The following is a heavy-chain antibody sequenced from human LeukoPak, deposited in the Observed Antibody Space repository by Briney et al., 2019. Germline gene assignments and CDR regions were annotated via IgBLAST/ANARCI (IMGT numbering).Heavy chain of an antibody. J-gene: IGHJ5*02. CDR3: ANLWFGEFINWFDP. Sequence: GGSLRLSCAASGFTFSSYAMSWVRQAPGKGLEWVSAISGSGGSTYYADSVKGRFTISRDNSKNTLYLQMNSLRAEDTAVYYCANLWFGEFINWFDPWGQETLVTVSS. V-gene: IGHV3-23*01. CDR2: ISGSGGST. D-gene: IGHD3-10*01. CDR1: GFTFSSYA.